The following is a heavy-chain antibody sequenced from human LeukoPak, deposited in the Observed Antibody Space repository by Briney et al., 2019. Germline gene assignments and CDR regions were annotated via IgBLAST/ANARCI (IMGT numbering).Heavy chain of an antibody. CDR2: ISPNSGGT. Sequence: ASVKVSCKASGYTFTAYYIHWVRQAPGQGLEWMGWISPNSGGTIYAQKLQGRVTMTRDTSISTAYMELSRLRSDDTAVYYCARGDYYDSSALLRYWGQGTLVTVSS. J-gene: IGHJ4*02. CDR3: ARGDYYDSSALLRY. D-gene: IGHD3-22*01. CDR1: GYTFTAYY. V-gene: IGHV1-2*02.